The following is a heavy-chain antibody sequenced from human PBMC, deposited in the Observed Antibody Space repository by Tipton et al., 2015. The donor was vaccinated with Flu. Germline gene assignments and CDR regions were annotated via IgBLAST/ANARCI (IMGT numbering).Heavy chain of an antibody. CDR3: ARDHSGYAQLDY. Sequence: SLRLSCAASGSSFSIFWMHWVRQVPGKGLVWVARINGDGSLTNYADSVKGRFTISRDNAKNTLSLQMNSLRAEDTAVYYCARDHSGYAQLDYWGQGTLVTVSS. J-gene: IGHJ4*02. D-gene: IGHD5-12*01. CDR1: GSSFSIFW. V-gene: IGHV3-74*01. CDR2: INGDGSLT.